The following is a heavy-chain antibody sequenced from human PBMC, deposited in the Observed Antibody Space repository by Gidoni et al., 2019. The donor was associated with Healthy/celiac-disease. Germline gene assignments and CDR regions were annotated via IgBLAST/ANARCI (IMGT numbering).Heavy chain of an antibody. Sequence: QVQLVQSGAEVKKPGASVKVSCKASGYTFTGYYMHWVRQAPGQGLEWMGWINPNSGGTNYAQKCQGRVTMTRDTSISTAYMELSRLRSDDTAVYYCAEGGSGDLARYYYYGMDVWGQGTTVTVSS. CDR2: INPNSGGT. CDR1: GYTFTGYY. CDR3: AEGGSGDLARYYYYGMDV. D-gene: IGHD7-27*01. J-gene: IGHJ6*02. V-gene: IGHV1-2*02.